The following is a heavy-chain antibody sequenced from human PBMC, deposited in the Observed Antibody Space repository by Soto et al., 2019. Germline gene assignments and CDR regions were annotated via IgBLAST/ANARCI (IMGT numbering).Heavy chain of an antibody. D-gene: IGHD6-19*01. CDR3: ARDYKPDRSGWYTALDP. CDR2: ISYDGSNK. CDR1: GFTFSSYA. V-gene: IGHV3-30-3*01. Sequence: GGSLRLSCAASGFTFSSYAMHWFRQSPGKGLEWVAVISYDGSNKYYADSVKGRFTISRDNSKNTLYLQMNSLRAEDTAVYYCARDYKPDRSGWYTALDPWGQGTLLTVSS. J-gene: IGHJ5*02.